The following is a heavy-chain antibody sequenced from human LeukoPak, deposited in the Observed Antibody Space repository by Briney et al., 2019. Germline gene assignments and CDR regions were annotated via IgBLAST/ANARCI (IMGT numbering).Heavy chain of an antibody. Sequence: SVKVSCKAFGGTFSSYAISWVRQAPGQGLEWMGRIIPILGIANYAQKFQGRVTITADKSTSTAYMELSSLRSEDTAVYYCARSLTGTTPTAQDYWGQGTLVTVSS. V-gene: IGHV1-69*04. CDR1: GGTFSSYA. D-gene: IGHD1-7*01. CDR3: ARSLTGTTPTAQDY. CDR2: IIPILGIA. J-gene: IGHJ4*02.